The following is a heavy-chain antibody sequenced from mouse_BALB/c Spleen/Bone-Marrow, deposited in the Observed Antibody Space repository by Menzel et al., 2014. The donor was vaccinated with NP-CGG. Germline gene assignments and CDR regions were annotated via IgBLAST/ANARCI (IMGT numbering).Heavy chain of an antibody. Sequence: QVQLKESGPELVKPGASVKISCKASGYSFTSYYIHWVKQRPGQGLEWIGWIFPGSGNTKYNEKFKGKATLTADTSSSTAYMQLSSPTSEDSAVYFCARVFDYWGQGTTLTVSS. V-gene: IGHV1-66*01. CDR2: IFPGSGNT. J-gene: IGHJ2*01. CDR3: ARVFDY. CDR1: GYSFTSYY.